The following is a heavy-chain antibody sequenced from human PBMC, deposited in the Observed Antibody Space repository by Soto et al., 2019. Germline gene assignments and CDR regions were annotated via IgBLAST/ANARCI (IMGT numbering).Heavy chain of an antibody. D-gene: IGHD3-3*01. CDR3: ARAPTRGTIFGVVITGHAFDI. Sequence: EVQLVESGGGLVQPGGSLRLSCAASGFTFSSYWRHWVRQAPGKGLVWVSRINSDGSSTSYSDSVKGRFTISRDNAKNTLYLQMNSLRAEDTAVYYCARAPTRGTIFGVVITGHAFDIWGQGTMVTVSS. J-gene: IGHJ3*02. V-gene: IGHV3-74*01. CDR1: GFTFSSYW. CDR2: INSDGSST.